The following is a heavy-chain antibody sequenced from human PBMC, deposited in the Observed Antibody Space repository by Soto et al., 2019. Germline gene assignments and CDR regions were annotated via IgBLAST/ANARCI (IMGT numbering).Heavy chain of an antibody. J-gene: IGHJ1*01. CDR2: IWYDGSNK. Sequence: PGGSLRLSCAASGFTFSSYGMHWVRQAPGKGLEWVAVIWYDGSNKYYADSVKGRFTISRDNSKNTLYLQMNSLRAEDTAVYYCARDEIAAAGIRYFQHWGQGTLVTVSS. CDR3: ARDEIAAAGIRYFQH. CDR1: GFTFSSYG. D-gene: IGHD6-13*01. V-gene: IGHV3-33*01.